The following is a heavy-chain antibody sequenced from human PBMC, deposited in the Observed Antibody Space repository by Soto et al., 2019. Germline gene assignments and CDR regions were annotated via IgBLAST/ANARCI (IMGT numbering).Heavy chain of an antibody. CDR3: GEDGDSITMNEPLDY. Sequence: PGGSLRLSCAASGFTFSSYAMCWVRQAPGKGLEWVSSISGSGDRTFYADSVKGRFTISRDNSRNTLHLQMNTLRAEDTARYYCGEDGDSITMNEPLDYWGQGTLVTVSS. J-gene: IGHJ4*02. D-gene: IGHD3-3*01. CDR1: GFTFSSYA. CDR2: ISGSGDRT. V-gene: IGHV3-23*01.